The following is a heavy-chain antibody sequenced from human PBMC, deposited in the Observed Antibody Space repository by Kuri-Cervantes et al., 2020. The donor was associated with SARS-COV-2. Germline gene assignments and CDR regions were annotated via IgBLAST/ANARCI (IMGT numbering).Heavy chain of an antibody. J-gene: IGHJ6*02. CDR2: INPNSGGT. D-gene: IGHD2-2*01. CDR3: AREKDCSSTSCYKWFGESDYYGMDV. CDR1: GYTFTGYY. V-gene: IGHV1-2*02. Sequence: ASVKVSCKASGYTFTGYYMHWVRQAPGQGLEWMGWINPNSGGTNYAQKFQGRVTMTRDTSISTAYMELSRLRSDDTAVYYCAREKDCSSTSCYKWFGESDYYGMDVWGQGTTVTVSS.